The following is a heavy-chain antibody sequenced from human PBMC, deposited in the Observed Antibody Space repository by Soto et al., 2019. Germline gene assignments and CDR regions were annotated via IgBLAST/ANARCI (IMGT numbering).Heavy chain of an antibody. D-gene: IGHD3-22*01. V-gene: IGHV3-11*01. CDR1: GFTFSDYQ. CDR2: ISSSGDIT. Sequence: GWSLRLSCAASGFTFSDYQMSWIRQAPRKGLEWVSYISSSGDITYYADSVKGRFTISRDNAKNSLYLQINSLRAEDTAVYYCARDLGYYASIGYFDYWGKGTQGTVSS. J-gene: IGHJ4*02. CDR3: ARDLGYYASIGYFDY.